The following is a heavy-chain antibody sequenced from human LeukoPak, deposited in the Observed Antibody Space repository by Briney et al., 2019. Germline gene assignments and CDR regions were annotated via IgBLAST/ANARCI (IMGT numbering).Heavy chain of an antibody. CDR1: GYTFTSYD. CDR2: MNPNSGNT. J-gene: IGHJ4*02. V-gene: IGHV1-8*03. D-gene: IGHD5-24*01. CDR3: ARAAMNLDGYNWWYFDY. Sequence: ASVKVSCKASGYTFTSYDINWVRQATGQGLEWMGWMNPNSGNTGYAQKFQGRVTITRNTSISTAYMELSRLRSDDTAVYYCARAAMNLDGYNWWYFDYWGQGTLVTVSS.